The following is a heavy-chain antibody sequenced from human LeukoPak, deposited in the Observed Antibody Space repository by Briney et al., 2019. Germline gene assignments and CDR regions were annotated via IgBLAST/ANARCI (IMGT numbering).Heavy chain of an antibody. J-gene: IGHJ4*02. Sequence: GGSLRLSCAASGFSFRNYWLGWVRQAPGKGLEWVANTKPDGSAEYYADSVRGRFTASRDNANNLLYLQMNRLRAEDTAVYYCARDGGLHTNFDYWGQGTLLTVSS. V-gene: IGHV3-7*01. CDR1: GFSFRNYW. CDR3: ARDGGLHTNFDY. D-gene: IGHD2-15*01. CDR2: TKPDGSAE.